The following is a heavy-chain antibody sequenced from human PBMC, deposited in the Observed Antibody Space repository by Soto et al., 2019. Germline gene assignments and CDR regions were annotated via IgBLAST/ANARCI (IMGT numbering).Heavy chain of an antibody. J-gene: IGHJ4*02. CDR2: ISYDGSNK. V-gene: IGHV3-30*18. CDR3: AKSPRETHFDY. Sequence: PGGSLRLSCAASGFTFSSYGMHWVRQAPDKGLEWVAVISYDGSNKYYADSVKGRFTISRDNSKNTLYLQMNSLRAEDTAVYYCAKSPRETHFDYWGQGTLVTVSS. CDR1: GFTFSSYG.